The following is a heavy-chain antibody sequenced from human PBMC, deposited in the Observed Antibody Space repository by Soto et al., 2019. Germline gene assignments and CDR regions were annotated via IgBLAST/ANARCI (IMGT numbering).Heavy chain of an antibody. J-gene: IGHJ4*02. Sequence: PGGSLILSCAAAGFTFSSYAMSWVRQAPGKGLEWVSAISGSGGSTYYADSVKGRFTISRDNSKNTLYLQMNSLRAEDTAVYYCAKVRQWLARYYFDYWGQGTLVTVSS. CDR2: ISGSGGST. V-gene: IGHV3-23*01. CDR1: GFTFSSYA. CDR3: AKVRQWLARYYFDY. D-gene: IGHD6-19*01.